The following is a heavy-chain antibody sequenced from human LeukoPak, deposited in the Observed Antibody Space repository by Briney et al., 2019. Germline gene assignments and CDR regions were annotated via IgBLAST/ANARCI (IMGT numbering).Heavy chain of an antibody. CDR2: IYTSGST. CDR3: ARDQVGASRDDAFDI. V-gene: IGHV4-4*07. D-gene: IGHD1-26*01. Sequence: SETLSLTCTVSGDSISLYYWSWIRHPAGKGLGWIGRIYTSGSTKYNPSLQSRVTMSVDTSKNQFSLKLRSVTAADTAVYYCARDQVGASRDDAFDIWGQGTGVTVS. CDR1: GDSISLYY. J-gene: IGHJ3*02.